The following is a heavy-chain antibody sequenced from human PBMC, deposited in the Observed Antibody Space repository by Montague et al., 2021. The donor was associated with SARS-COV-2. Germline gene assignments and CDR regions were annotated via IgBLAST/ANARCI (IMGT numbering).Heavy chain of an antibody. D-gene: IGHD6-13*01. V-gene: IGHV4-39*07. Sequence: IYYSGRTYYNPSLKSRVTISVDTSKNQFSLKLSSVTAADTAVYYCARVGRQQLVRLAGMDVWGQGTTGT. CDR2: IYYSGRT. CDR3: ARVGRQQLVRLAGMDV. J-gene: IGHJ6*01.